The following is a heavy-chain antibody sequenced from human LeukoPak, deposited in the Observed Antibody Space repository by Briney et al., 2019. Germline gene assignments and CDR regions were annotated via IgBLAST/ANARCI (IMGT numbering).Heavy chain of an antibody. CDR1: GFTFDDYG. V-gene: IGHV3-20*04. Sequence: PGGSLRLSCAAPGFTFDDYGMSWVRQAPGKGLEWVSGINWNGGSTGYADSVKGRFTISRDNAKSSLYLQMNSLRAEDTALYYCARGSPDVGAPAFDIWGQGTMVTVSS. CDR2: INWNGGST. CDR3: ARGSPDVGAPAFDI. D-gene: IGHD1-26*01. J-gene: IGHJ3*02.